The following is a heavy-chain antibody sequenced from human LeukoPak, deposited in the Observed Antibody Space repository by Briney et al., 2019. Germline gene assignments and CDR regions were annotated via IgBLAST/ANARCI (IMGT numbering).Heavy chain of an antibody. Sequence: PGGSLRLSCAASGFTFSSYAMSWVRQAPGKGLEWVSAISGSGGSTYYADSVKGRFTISRDNSKNTLYLQMNRLRAEDTAVYYCAKVTRGGYYYDSSGIDWGQGTLVTVSS. CDR2: ISGSGGST. CDR3: AKVTRGGYYYDSSGID. CDR1: GFTFSSYA. V-gene: IGHV3-23*01. D-gene: IGHD3-22*01. J-gene: IGHJ4*02.